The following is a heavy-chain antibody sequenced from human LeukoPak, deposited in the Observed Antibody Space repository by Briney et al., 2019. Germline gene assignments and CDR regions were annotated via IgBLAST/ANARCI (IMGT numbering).Heavy chain of an antibody. D-gene: IGHD4-17*01. CDR3: ARTHDYGDYPDY. CDR2: ISTSSSTI. Sequence: PGGSLRLSCAASGFTFSTYSMNWVRQAPGKGLEWVSYISTSSSTIYYADSVKGRFTISRDYAKKSLYLQMSSLRDEDTAVYYCARTHDYGDYPDYWGQGTLVTVSS. J-gene: IGHJ4*02. CDR1: GFTFSTYS. V-gene: IGHV3-48*02.